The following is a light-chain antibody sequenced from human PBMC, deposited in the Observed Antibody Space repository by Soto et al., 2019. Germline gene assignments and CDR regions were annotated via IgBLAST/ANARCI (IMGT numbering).Light chain of an antibody. J-gene: IGKJ4*01. CDR2: DAS. CDR3: LQDYNYPLT. V-gene: IGKV1-5*01. Sequence: DIKMTQSPATLSASVGDRVTITCRASQSVRSWLAWYQQKPGTAPKLLIFDASRLESGVPSRFSGSGSGTDFTLTISSLQPEDFATYYCLQDYNYPLTFGGGTKVDIK. CDR1: QSVRSW.